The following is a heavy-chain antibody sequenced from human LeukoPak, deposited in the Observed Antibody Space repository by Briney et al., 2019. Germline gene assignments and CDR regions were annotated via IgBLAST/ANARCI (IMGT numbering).Heavy chain of an antibody. J-gene: IGHJ6*03. V-gene: IGHV3-48*03. CDR3: AGKGYSYGYYYMDV. D-gene: IGHD5-18*01. CDR1: GFTFSSYE. CDR2: IRSCGTTV. Sequence: PGGSLRLFYAASGFTFSSYEMNWVRQAPGKGLEWVSYIRSCGTTVQYADSVKGRFTISRDNAKNSLYLQMNSLRAEDTALYYCAGKGYSYGYYYMDVWGKGTTVTVSS.